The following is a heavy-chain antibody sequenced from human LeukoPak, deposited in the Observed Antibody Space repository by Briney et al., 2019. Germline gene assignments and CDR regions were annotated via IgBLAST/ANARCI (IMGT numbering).Heavy chain of an antibody. V-gene: IGHV3-48*03. CDR1: GFTFSSYE. D-gene: IGHD6-19*01. CDR2: ISSSGSTI. Sequence: PGGSLRLSCAASGFTFSSYEMNWVRQAPGKGLEWVSYISSSGSTIYYADSVKGRFTISRDNAKNSPYLQMNSLRAEDTAVYYCARSEQWLSGIDYWGQGTLVTVSS. CDR3: ARSEQWLSGIDY. J-gene: IGHJ4*02.